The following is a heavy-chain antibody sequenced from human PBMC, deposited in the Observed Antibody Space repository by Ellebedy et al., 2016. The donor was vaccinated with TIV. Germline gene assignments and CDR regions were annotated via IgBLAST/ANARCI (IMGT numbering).Heavy chain of an antibody. D-gene: IGHD3-22*01. CDR1: GYTFTSYG. CDR3: ARDGPWGYNWFDP. V-gene: IGHV1-18*01. J-gene: IGHJ5*02. Sequence: AASVKVSCKASGYTFTSYGISWVRQAPGQGLEWMGWINPYNGNTNYVQKLQDRVTMTTHTSTSTAYMELRSLRSDDAAVYYCARDGPWGYNWFDPWGQGTLVTVSS. CDR2: INPYNGNT.